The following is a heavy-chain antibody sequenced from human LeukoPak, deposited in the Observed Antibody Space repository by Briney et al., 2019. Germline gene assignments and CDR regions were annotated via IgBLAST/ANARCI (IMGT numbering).Heavy chain of an antibody. D-gene: IGHD3-16*02. V-gene: IGHV1-18*01. CDR2: ISVYNGIT. Sequence: ASVKVSCKASGYTFTSYGISWVRQAPGQGLEWMGWISVYNGITNYARKLQGRVTMTTDTSTSTAYMELRSLRSDDTAVYYCARSFPRYDYVWGSYPSYFDYWGQGTLVTVSS. J-gene: IGHJ4*02. CDR3: ARSFPRYDYVWGSYPSYFDY. CDR1: GYTFTSYG.